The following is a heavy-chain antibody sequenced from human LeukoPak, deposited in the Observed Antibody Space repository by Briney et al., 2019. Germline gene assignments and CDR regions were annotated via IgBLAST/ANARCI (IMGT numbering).Heavy chain of an antibody. J-gene: IGHJ4*02. V-gene: IGHV3-30*03. CDR1: GFTFSSYS. CDR3: SRLVYGSSGFLTYYFDY. CDR2: ISYDGSNK. Sequence: GGSLRLSCAASGFTFSSYSMNWVRQAPGKGLEWVAVISYDGSNKYYADSVKGRSTISRDNSKNTLYLQMNSLRAEDTAVYYCSRLVYGSSGFLTYYFDYWGRGTLVSVSS. D-gene: IGHD3-22*01.